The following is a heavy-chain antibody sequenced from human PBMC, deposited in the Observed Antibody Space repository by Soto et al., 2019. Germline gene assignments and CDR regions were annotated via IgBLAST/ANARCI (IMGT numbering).Heavy chain of an antibody. Sequence: QVQLVESGGGVVQPGRSLRLSCAASGFTFSSYGMNWVRQARGKGLEWVAVISYDGSNKYYADSVKGRFTISRDSSKNMLYLQMNSLRAEDTAVYYCAKEDSSNWHYYYGMDVWGQGTTVTVSS. D-gene: IGHD6-13*01. CDR2: ISYDGSNK. CDR1: GFTFSSYG. J-gene: IGHJ6*02. V-gene: IGHV3-30*18. CDR3: AKEDSSNWHYYYGMDV.